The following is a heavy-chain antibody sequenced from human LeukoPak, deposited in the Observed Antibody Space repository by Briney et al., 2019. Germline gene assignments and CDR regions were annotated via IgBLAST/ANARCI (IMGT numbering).Heavy chain of an antibody. J-gene: IGHJ4*02. V-gene: IGHV4-61*02. CDR1: GGSISSGSYY. CDR2: IYTSGST. Sequence: PSETLSLTCTVSGGSISSGSYYWSWIRQPAGKGLEWIGRIYTSGSTNYNPSLKSRVTISVDTSKNQFSLKLSSVTAADTAVYYCARDSLRWFAAFDYWGQGTLVTVSS. CDR3: ARDSLRWFAAFDY. D-gene: IGHD3-10*01.